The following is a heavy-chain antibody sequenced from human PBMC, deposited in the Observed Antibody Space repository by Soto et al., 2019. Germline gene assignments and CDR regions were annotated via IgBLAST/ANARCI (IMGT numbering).Heavy chain of an antibody. Sequence: GGSLRLSCAASGFTFDDYGRPWVRQAPGKGLEWVSGISWNSGSIRYADSVKGRFTISRDNAKNSLSLQMNSLRAEDTALYYCARAAGRSYEPGRIDFDYWGQGTLVTVSS. V-gene: IGHV3-9*01. J-gene: IGHJ4*02. CDR2: ISWNSGSI. CDR3: ARAAGRSYEPGRIDFDY. D-gene: IGHD6-13*01. CDR1: GFTFDDYG.